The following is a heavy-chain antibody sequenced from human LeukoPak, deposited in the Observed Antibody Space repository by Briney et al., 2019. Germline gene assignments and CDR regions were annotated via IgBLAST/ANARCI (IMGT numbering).Heavy chain of an antibody. D-gene: IGHD2-21*01. CDR2: INESPPRT. Sequence: GGSLRLSCAASGFGINTNGMSWVRQAPGKGLEWVSAINESPPRTYYADSVKGRFTISRDDSKNTLYLQMNSLIAEDTAIYYCAKRQRQVKVYYGMDVSGQGTTVTVFS. V-gene: IGHV3-23*01. CDR3: AKRQRQVKVYYGMDV. CDR1: GFGINTNG. J-gene: IGHJ6*02.